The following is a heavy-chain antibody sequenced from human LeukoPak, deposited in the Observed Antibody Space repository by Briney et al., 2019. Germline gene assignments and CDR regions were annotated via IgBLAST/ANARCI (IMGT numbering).Heavy chain of an antibody. CDR2: IYSGGST. V-gene: IGHV3-66*02. D-gene: IGHD4-11*01. J-gene: IGHJ4*02. CDR3: ARERDYKGSVDY. Sequence: GGSLRLSCAASGFTVSSNYVSWVRQAPGKGLEWVSVIYSGGSTYYADSVKGRFTISRDNSKNTLYLQMNSLRAEDTAVYYCARERDYKGSVDYWGQGTLVTVSS. CDR1: GFTVSSNY.